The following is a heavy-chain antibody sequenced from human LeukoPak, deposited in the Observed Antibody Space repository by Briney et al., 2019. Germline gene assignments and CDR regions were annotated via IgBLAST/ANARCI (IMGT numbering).Heavy chain of an antibody. J-gene: IGHJ4*02. CDR1: GGSISTSRQY. D-gene: IGHD6-19*01. CDR2: IHNSGST. CDR3: ASPGIAVAATDH. V-gene: IGHV4-39*01. Sequence: SETLSLTCTVSGGSISTSRQYWGWIRQPPGKGLEWIGSIHNSGSTYYSPSLKSRVTISADTSRNQLSLKLSAVTAADTAVYYCASPGIAVAATDHWGQGTLVTVSP.